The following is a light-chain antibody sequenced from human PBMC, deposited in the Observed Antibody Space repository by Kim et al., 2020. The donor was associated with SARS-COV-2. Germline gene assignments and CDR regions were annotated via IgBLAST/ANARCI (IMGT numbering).Light chain of an antibody. V-gene: IGKV1-8*01. CDR3: QQYYSYPLF. CDR2: AAS. Sequence: AIRITQSPSSLSASTGDRVTITCRASQGISSYLAWYQQKPGKAPKLLIYAASTLQSGVPSRFSGSGSGTDFTLTISCLQSEDFATYYCQQYYSYPLFFGQGTKLEI. CDR1: QGISSY. J-gene: IGKJ2*01.